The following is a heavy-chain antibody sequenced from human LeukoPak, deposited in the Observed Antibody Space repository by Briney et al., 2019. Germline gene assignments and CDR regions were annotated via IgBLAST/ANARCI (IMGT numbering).Heavy chain of an antibody. CDR2: ISGSGGST. Sequence: GSLRLSCAASGFTFSSYAMSWVRQAPGKGLEWVSAISGSGGSTYYADSVKGRFTISRDNSKNTLYLQMNSLRAEDTAVYHCAKGAYYYRSGTIGGIDSCGQGTLVTVSS. CDR1: GFTFSSYA. J-gene: IGHJ4*02. CDR3: AKGAYYYRSGTIGGIDS. D-gene: IGHD3-10*01. V-gene: IGHV3-23*01.